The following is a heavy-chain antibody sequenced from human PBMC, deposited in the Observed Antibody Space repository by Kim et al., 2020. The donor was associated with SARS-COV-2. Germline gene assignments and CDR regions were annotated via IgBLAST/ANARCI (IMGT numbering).Heavy chain of an antibody. Sequence: GGSLRLSCAASGFTFSSYSMNWVRQAPGKGLEWVSSINSSSSYIYYADSVKGRFTISRDNAKNSLYLQMNSLRAEDTAVYYCARGRQYYFGSGSYYSAFDISGPGTMVTVSS. CDR2: INSSSSYI. CDR3: ARGRQYYFGSGSYYSAFDI. D-gene: IGHD3-10*01. CDR1: GFTFSSYS. V-gene: IGHV3-21*04. J-gene: IGHJ3*02.